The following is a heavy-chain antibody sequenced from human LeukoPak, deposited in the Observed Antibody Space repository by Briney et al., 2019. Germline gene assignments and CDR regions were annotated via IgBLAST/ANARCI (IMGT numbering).Heavy chain of an antibody. CDR1: GYTFTGYY. CDR3: ARLTYDFWSGYYGSFDY. Sequence: GASVTVSCKASGYTFTGYYMHWVRQAPGQGLEWMGWINPNSGATNYAQKFQGRVTMTRDTSISTAYMELSRLRPDHTAVYYCARLTYDFWSGYYGSFDYWGQGTLVTVSS. CDR2: INPNSGAT. J-gene: IGHJ4*02. V-gene: IGHV1-2*02. D-gene: IGHD3-3*01.